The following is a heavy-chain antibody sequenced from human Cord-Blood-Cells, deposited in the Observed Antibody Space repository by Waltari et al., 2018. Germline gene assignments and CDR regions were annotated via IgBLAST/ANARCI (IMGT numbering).Heavy chain of an antibody. J-gene: IGHJ6*02. CDR1: GGSLSRSSYY. Sequence: QLQLQESGPGLVKPSETLSLTCTVSGGSLSRSSYYWGWLRQPPGKGLEWIGSIYYSGSTYYNPSLKSRVTISVDTSKNQFSLKLSSVTAADTAVYYCASLTPGGGSWYLNYYYYGMDVWGQGTTVTVSS. D-gene: IGHD6-13*01. V-gene: IGHV4-39*01. CDR2: IYYSGST. CDR3: ASLTPGGGSWYLNYYYYGMDV.